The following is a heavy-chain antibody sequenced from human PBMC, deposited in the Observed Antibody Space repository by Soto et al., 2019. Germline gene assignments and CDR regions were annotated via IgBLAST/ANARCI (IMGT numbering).Heavy chain of an antibody. J-gene: IGHJ4*02. CDR2: ISYDGSNK. Sequence: GGSLRLSCAASGFTVSSNYMSWVRQAPGKGLEWVAVISYDGSNKYYADSVKGRFTISRDNSKNTLYLQMNSLRAEDTAVYYCAKDPTQNFDILTGYYPDYWGQGTLVTVSS. CDR1: GFTVSSNY. D-gene: IGHD3-9*01. V-gene: IGHV3-30*18. CDR3: AKDPTQNFDILTGYYPDY.